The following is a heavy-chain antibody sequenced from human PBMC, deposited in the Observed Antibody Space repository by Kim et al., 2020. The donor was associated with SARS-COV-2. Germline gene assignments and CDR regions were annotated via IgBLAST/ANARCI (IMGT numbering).Heavy chain of an antibody. CDR3: TRLLASRCSSTSCYDY. Sequence: GGSLRLSCAASGFTFSGSAMHWVRQASGKGLEWVGRIRSKANSYATAYAASVKGRFTISRDDSKNTAYLQMNSLKTEDTAVYYCTRLLASRCSSTSCYDYWGQGTLVTVSS. CDR2: IRSKANSYAT. J-gene: IGHJ4*02. CDR1: GFTFSGSA. D-gene: IGHD2-2*01. V-gene: IGHV3-73*01.